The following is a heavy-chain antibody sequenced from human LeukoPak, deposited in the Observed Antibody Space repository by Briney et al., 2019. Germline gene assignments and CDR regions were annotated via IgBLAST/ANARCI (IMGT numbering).Heavy chain of an antibody. CDR1: GFTFISYA. D-gene: IGHD3-9*01. CDR2: ISGSGDST. CDR3: AKDDYDILTGFYYFDY. Sequence: GGSLRLSCAASGFTFISYAMSWVRQAPGKGLEWVSVISGSGDSTYYTDSVKGRFTIPRDNSKNTLYLQMNSLRAEDTAVYYCAKDDYDILTGFYYFDYWGQGTLVTVSS. V-gene: IGHV3-23*01. J-gene: IGHJ4*02.